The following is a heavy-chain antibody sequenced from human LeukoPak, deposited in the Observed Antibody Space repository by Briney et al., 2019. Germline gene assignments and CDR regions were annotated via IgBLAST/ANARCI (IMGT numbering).Heavy chain of an antibody. CDR2: SYTGDST. Sequence: GGSLRLSCAVSGFTVSSTYMTRVREAPGKGLEWGSLSYTGDSTYYADSLKGRFTISRDNSKSTLYLQMSSLRVEDTAVYYCARDGGSGSPLGGGIGYYYGMDVWGQGTTVTVSS. CDR1: GFTVSSTY. CDR3: ARDGGSGSPLGGGIGYYYGMDV. V-gene: IGHV3-66*01. D-gene: IGHD6-19*01. J-gene: IGHJ6*02.